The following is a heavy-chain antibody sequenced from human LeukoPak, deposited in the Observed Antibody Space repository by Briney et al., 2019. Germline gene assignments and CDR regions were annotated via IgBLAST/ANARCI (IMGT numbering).Heavy chain of an antibody. CDR2: IYTSGST. Sequence: PSETLSLTCTVSGGSISIYYWSWIRQPAGKGQEWIGRIYTSGSTNYKPSLKSRVTMSVDTSKNQFSLKLSSVTAADTAVYYCARDLSSAGESYYYYYMDVWGKGTTVTVSS. V-gene: IGHV4-4*07. D-gene: IGHD6-19*01. CDR1: GGSISIYY. CDR3: ARDLSSAGESYYYYYMDV. J-gene: IGHJ6*03.